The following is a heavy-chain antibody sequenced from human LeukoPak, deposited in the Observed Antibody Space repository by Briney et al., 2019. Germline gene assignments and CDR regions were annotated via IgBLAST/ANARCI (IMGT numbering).Heavy chain of an antibody. CDR1: GFTFSSYA. D-gene: IGHD2-21*02. CDR2: FSGSGGST. Sequence: GSLRLSCEASGFTFSSYAMSWVRQAPGKGLEWVSGFSGSGGSTYYADSVKGRFTISRDNSKNTLYLQMNSLRAEDTAVYYCARDGGVVVTAIPSSYWYFDLWGRGTLVTVSS. CDR3: ARDGGVVVTAIPSSYWYFDL. V-gene: IGHV3-23*01. J-gene: IGHJ2*01.